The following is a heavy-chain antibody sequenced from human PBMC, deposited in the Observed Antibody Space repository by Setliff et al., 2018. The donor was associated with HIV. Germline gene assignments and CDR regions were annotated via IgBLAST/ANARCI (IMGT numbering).Heavy chain of an antibody. CDR3: VRKNRGAPAPFDY. Sequence: PSETLSLTCIVSGGSISSSSYYWGWIRQPPGKGLEWIGSIDYTGKTHYNPSLKGRVTISADTSKSQFSLNLSSVTAADTAVYYCVRKNRGAPAPFDYWGQGTLVTVSS. CDR1: GGSISSSSYY. V-gene: IGHV4-39*01. D-gene: IGHD6-25*01. J-gene: IGHJ4*02. CDR2: IDYTGKT.